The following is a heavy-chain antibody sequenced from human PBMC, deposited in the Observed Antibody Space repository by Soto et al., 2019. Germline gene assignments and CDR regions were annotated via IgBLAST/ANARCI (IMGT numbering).Heavy chain of an antibody. V-gene: IGHV3-30*03. CDR1: GFPFSSYG. CDR3: VRGQYYFDY. CDR2: ISDDGSNK. Sequence: QVQLVESGGGVVQPGRSLRLACAASGFPFSSYGMHWVREAPGKGLEWVAGISDDGSNKYYADSVKGRFTISRDNSASTLYLEMNILSSEEKALYYCVRGQYYFDYRGQGTLVTVSP. J-gene: IGHJ4*02.